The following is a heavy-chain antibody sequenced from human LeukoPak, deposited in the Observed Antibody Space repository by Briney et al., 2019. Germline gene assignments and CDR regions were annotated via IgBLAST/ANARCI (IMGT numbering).Heavy chain of an antibody. CDR3: ARERQDTILHSGAFDI. Sequence: PGGSLRLSCAASGFTFSSYGMHWVRQAPGKGLEWVADIASDGSHTFYVESVEGRFTISRDNSKNTLYLQMNSLRAEDSAVYFCARERQDTILHSGAFDIWGQGTMVTVSS. D-gene: IGHD2-21*01. CDR2: IASDGSHT. J-gene: IGHJ3*02. V-gene: IGHV3-30*19. CDR1: GFTFSSYG.